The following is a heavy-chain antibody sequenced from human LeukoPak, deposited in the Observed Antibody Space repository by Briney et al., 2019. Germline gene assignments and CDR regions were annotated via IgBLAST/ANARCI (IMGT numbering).Heavy chain of an antibody. CDR2: INPNSGDT. Sequence: GASVKVSCKPSGYTFTGYYMHWVRQAPGQGGEWMGWINPNSGDTNYAQKFQGRVTMTRDTSISTAYMELSRLRSDDTAVYYCAKDYFRTTINSPYYSDYWGQGTLVTVSS. V-gene: IGHV1-2*02. J-gene: IGHJ4*02. CDR3: AKDYFRTTINSPYYSDY. CDR1: GYTFTGYY. D-gene: IGHD1/OR15-1a*01.